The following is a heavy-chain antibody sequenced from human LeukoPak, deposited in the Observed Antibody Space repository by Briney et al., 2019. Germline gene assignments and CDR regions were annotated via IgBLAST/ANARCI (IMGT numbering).Heavy chain of an antibody. Sequence: ASVKVSCKASGYTFTSYYMHWVRQAPGQGLEWMGIINPNGGSTSYAQKFQGRGTMTRDTSTSTVYMELSGLRSEDTAVYYCARRKREAAAGTDYWGQGTLVTVSS. CDR3: ARRKREAAAGTDY. V-gene: IGHV1-46*01. D-gene: IGHD6-13*01. J-gene: IGHJ4*02. CDR1: GYTFTSYY. CDR2: INPNGGST.